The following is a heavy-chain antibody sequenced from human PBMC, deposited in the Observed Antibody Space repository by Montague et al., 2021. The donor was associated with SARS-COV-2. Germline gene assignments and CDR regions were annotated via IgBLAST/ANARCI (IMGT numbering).Heavy chain of an antibody. D-gene: IGHD3-22*01. CDR3: AGYYYDSSGYYDY. J-gene: IGHJ4*02. V-gene: IGHV4-34*01. CDR2: INHSGST. Sequence: SETLSLTCAVYGGSFSGYYWSWIRQPPGKGLEWIGEINHSGSTNYNPSLKSRVTISVDTSKNQFSLKLSSVTAADSAVYYCAGYYYDSSGYYDYWGQGTLVTVSS. CDR1: GGSFSGYY.